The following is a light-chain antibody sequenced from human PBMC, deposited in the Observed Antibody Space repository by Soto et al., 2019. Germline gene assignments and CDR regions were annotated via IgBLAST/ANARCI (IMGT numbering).Light chain of an antibody. J-gene: IGKJ3*01. V-gene: IGKV1-27*01. CDR3: QKYISAPFT. CDR1: QGIRNY. CDR2: AAS. Sequence: DIQMTQSPSSLSASVGDRVTITCRASQGIRNYLAWYHQKPGKVPKLLIYAASTLQSGVPSRFSGNGSGTDFTLTISSLQPEDVATYYCQKYISAPFTFGPGTSVDIK.